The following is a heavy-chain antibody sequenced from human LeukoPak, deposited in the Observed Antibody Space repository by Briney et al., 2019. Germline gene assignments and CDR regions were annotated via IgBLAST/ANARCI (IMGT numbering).Heavy chain of an antibody. CDR1: GGSISSYY. CDR3: AKDQPTYDILTGSYYYYGMDV. Sequence: SETLSLTCTVSGGSISSYYWSWIRQPPGKGLEWIGYIYYSGSTNYNPSLKSRVTISVDTSKNQFSLKLSSVTAADTAVYYCAKDQPTYDILTGSYYYYGMDVWGKGTTVTVSP. D-gene: IGHD3-9*01. V-gene: IGHV4-59*01. J-gene: IGHJ6*04. CDR2: IYYSGST.